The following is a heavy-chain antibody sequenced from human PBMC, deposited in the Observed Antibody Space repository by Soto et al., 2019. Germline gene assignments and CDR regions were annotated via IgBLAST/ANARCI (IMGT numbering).Heavy chain of an antibody. V-gene: IGHV4-34*01. J-gene: IGHJ4*02. Sequence: QVQLQQWGTGLLKPSETLSLTCAVYGGSFRGYYWTWIRQPPGKGLEWIGEIDHSGSTNYNPSLKSGVTISVDTSKNQFSLKLASVTAADTAVYYCARVEYTYNYRGLDYWGQGTLVTVSS. D-gene: IGHD3-16*01. CDR3: ARVEYTYNYRGLDY. CDR1: GGSFRGYY. CDR2: IDHSGST.